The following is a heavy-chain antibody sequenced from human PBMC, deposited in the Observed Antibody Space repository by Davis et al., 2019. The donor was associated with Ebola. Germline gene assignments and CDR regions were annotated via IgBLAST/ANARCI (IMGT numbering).Heavy chain of an antibody. Sequence: SVKVSCKASGGTFSSYAISWVRQAPGQGLEWMGGIIPIFGTANYAQKFQGRVTITADKSTSTAYMELSSLRSEDTAVYYCARGGDCSSTSCYVYGMDVWGQGTTVTVSS. CDR3: ARGGDCSSTSCYVYGMDV. CDR1: GGTFSSYA. J-gene: IGHJ6*02. V-gene: IGHV1-69*06. D-gene: IGHD2-2*01. CDR2: IIPIFGTA.